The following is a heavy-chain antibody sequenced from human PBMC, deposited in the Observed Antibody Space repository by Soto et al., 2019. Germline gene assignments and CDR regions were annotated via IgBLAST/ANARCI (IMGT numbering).Heavy chain of an antibody. J-gene: IGHJ4*02. Sequence: SETLSLTCTVSGGSISSSSYYWGWIRQPPGKGLEWIGSIYYSGSTYYNPSLKSRVTISVDTSKNQFSLKLSSVTAADTAVYYCASATYYYDSSGYFGYWGQGTLVTVSS. CDR1: GGSISSSSYY. CDR3: ASATYYYDSSGYFGY. D-gene: IGHD3-22*01. CDR2: IYYSGST. V-gene: IGHV4-39*07.